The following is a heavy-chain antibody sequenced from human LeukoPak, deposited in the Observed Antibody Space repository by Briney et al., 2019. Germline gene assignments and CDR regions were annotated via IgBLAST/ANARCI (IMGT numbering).Heavy chain of an antibody. D-gene: IGHD3-10*01. J-gene: IGHJ6*02. V-gene: IGHV3-7*01. Sequence: PGGSLRLSCAVSGFTFRRHWMSWVRQAPGKGLEWLANIKQDGSEKYYVDSVEGRFTISRDNAKNSLYLQMNSQRAEDTAVYYCARSYYGSGTSYGMDVWGQGATVTVSS. CDR1: GFTFRRHW. CDR2: IKQDGSEK. CDR3: ARSYYGSGTSYGMDV.